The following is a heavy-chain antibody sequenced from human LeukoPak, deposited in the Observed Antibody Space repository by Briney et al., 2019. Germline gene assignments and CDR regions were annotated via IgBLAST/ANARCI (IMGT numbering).Heavy chain of an antibody. V-gene: IGHV3-48*04. Sequence: GGSLRLSCAASGFTFSSYSMNWVRQAPGKGLEWVSYISSSSSTIYYADSVKGRFTISRDNAKNSLYLQMNSLRAEDTAVYDCARGEYYDFWRGYYRSKYNWFDPWGQGTLVTVSS. J-gene: IGHJ5*02. CDR3: ARGEYYDFWRGYYRSKYNWFDP. D-gene: IGHD3-3*01. CDR2: ISSSSSTI. CDR1: GFTFSSYS.